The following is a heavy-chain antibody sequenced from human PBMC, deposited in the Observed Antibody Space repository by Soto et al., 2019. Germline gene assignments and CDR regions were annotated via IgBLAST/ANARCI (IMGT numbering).Heavy chain of an antibody. Sequence: QVQLQESGPGLMKPSETLSLTCTVSGGSISSYYWSWIRQPPGKGLEWIGYIYYSGSTNYNPSLKSRVTISVDTSKNQFSLKLSSVTAADTAVYYCARGRNWFDPWGQGTLVTVSS. CDR1: GGSISSYY. J-gene: IGHJ5*02. V-gene: IGHV4-59*01. CDR2: IYYSGST. CDR3: ARGRNWFDP.